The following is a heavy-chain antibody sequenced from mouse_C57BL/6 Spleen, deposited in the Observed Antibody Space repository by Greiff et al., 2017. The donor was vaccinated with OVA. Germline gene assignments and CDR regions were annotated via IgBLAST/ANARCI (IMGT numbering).Heavy chain of an antibody. V-gene: IGHV2-6-1*01. CDR3: ARHSGLRRDYYAMDY. CDR1: GFSLTSYG. J-gene: IGHJ4*01. CDR2: IWSDGST. Sequence: VKLVESGPGLVAPSQSLSITCTVSGFSLTSYGVHWVRQPPGKGLEWLVVIWSDGSTTYNSALKSRLSISKDNSKSQVFLKMNSLQTDDTAMYYCARHSGLRRDYYAMDYWGQGTSVTVSS. D-gene: IGHD2-4*01.